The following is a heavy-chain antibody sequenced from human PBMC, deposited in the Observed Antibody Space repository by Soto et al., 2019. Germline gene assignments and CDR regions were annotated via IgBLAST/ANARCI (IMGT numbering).Heavy chain of an antibody. CDR3: ARGGYCSSTSCFPLGY. J-gene: IGHJ4*02. D-gene: IGHD2-2*01. CDR1: GYTFTSYA. Sequence: QVQLVQSGAEVKKPGASVKVSCKASGYTFTSYAIHWVRQAPGQRLEWMGWINDGNGNTKYSQEFQGRVAITRDTSASTAYMELSSLKSEDTAVYYCARGGYCSSTSCFPLGYWGQGTLVTVSS. CDR2: INDGNGNT. V-gene: IGHV1-3*01.